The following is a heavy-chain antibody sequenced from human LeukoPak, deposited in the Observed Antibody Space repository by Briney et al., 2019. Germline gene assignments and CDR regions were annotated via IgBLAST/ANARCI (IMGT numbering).Heavy chain of an antibody. D-gene: IGHD3-10*01. CDR3: ARDAPSRGVAYFDY. CDR2: IYHSGST. V-gene: IGHV4-4*02. J-gene: IGHJ4*02. Sequence: SETLSLTCAVSGGSISSSNWWSWVRQPPGKGLEWIGEIYHSGSTNYNPSLKSRVTISVDKSKNQFSLQLSSVTAADTAVYYCARDAPSRGVAYFDYWGQGTLVTVSS. CDR1: GGSISSSNW.